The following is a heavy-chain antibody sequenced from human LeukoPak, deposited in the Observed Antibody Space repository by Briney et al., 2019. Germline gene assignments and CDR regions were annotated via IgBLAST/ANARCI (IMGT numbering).Heavy chain of an antibody. CDR3: ARLDSSGYSLIFDY. Sequence: SQTLSLTCTVSGGSISSGDYYWSWIRQPPGKGLEWIGYIYYSGSTYYNPSLKSRVTISVDTSKNQFSLKLSSVTAADTAVYYCARLDSSGYSLIFDYWGQGTLVTVSS. CDR1: GGSISSGDYY. D-gene: IGHD3-22*01. CDR2: IYYSGST. J-gene: IGHJ4*02. V-gene: IGHV4-30-4*01.